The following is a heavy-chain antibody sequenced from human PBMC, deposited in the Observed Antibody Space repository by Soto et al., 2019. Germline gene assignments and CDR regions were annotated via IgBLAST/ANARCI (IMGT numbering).Heavy chain of an antibody. CDR2: ISAYNGNT. D-gene: IGHD2-21*01. J-gene: IGHJ4*02. CDR1: GYTFTSYH. V-gene: IGHV1-18*01. CDR3: ARDSPPPRD. Sequence: QVQLVQSGTEVRKPGASVKVSCKASGYTFTSYHLSWVRQAPGQGLEWMGWISAYNGNTNYAQKLQGRVTMNTDTSTSTAHMELRSLRSDDTAVYYCARDSPPPRDWRQGTLVTFAS.